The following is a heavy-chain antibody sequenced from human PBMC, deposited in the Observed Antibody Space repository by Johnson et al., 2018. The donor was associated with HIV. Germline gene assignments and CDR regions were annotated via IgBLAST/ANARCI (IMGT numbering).Heavy chain of an antibody. J-gene: IGHJ3*02. D-gene: IGHD3-22*01. CDR1: GFTVSSDY. V-gene: IGHV3-53*01. CDR3: ARENYYDILNDAFDI. CDR2: IYSGGST. Sequence: VQLVESGGGLIQPGGSLRLSCAASGFTVSSDYMSWVRQAPGKGLEWVSVIYSGGSTYYADSVKGRFTISRDNSKNTLYLQINSLRAEDTALYYCARENYYDILNDAFDIWGQGTMVTVSS.